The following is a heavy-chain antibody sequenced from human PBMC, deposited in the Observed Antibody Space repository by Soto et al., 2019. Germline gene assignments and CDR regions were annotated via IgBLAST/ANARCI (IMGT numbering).Heavy chain of an antibody. Sequence: QVQLVESGGGVVQPGRSLRLSCAASGFTFSSYGMHWVRQAPGKGLEWVAVIWYDGSKKYYADSVKGRFTISRDNSKNPLYLQMNSLRAEDTAVYYCARVVLLWFGEPLWPIDYWGQGTLVTVSA. CDR1: GFTFSSYG. CDR2: IWYDGSKK. CDR3: ARVVLLWFGEPLWPIDY. J-gene: IGHJ4*02. V-gene: IGHV3-33*01. D-gene: IGHD3-10*01.